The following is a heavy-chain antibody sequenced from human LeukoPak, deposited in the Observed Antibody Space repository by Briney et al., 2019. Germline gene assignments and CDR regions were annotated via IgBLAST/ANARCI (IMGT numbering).Heavy chain of an antibody. Sequence: PGGSLRLSCAASGFTFASYSMNWVRQAPGKGLEWVSSISGDSTYIYNAGSVKGRFTISRDNAQASLYLQMISLRADDTAVYYCARDSGRLERQSDLDYWGQGTLVIVSS. CDR3: ARDSGRLERQSDLDY. CDR1: GFTFASYS. J-gene: IGHJ4*02. CDR2: ISGDSTYI. V-gene: IGHV3-21*01. D-gene: IGHD1-1*01.